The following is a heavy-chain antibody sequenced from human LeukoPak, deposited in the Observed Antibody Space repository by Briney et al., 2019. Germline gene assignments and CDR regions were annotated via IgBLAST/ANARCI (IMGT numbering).Heavy chain of an antibody. D-gene: IGHD3-22*01. CDR1: GYTFTGYY. V-gene: IGHV1-2*02. CDR3: ARTGAYYSGMYYFDY. Sequence: ASVKVSCKASGYTFTGYYMHWVRQARGQGLEGMGWINPNSGGTNYAQKFQGRVTMARDTSISTAYMELSRLRSDDTAVYYCARTGAYYSGMYYFDYWGQGALVTVSS. CDR2: INPNSGGT. J-gene: IGHJ4*02.